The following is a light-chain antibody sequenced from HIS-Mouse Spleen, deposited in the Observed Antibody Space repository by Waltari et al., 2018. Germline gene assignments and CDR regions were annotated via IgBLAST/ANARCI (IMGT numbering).Light chain of an antibody. J-gene: IGKJ1*01. CDR1: QSISSY. V-gene: IGKV1-39*01. Sequence: DIQMTQSPSSLSASVGDRVTITCRASQSISSYLNWYQQKPGKAPKLLIYAASSLQSGVPSRFSGSGSGTDFTLKISRVEAEDVGVYYCMQALQTWTFGQGTKVEIK. CDR2: AAS. CDR3: MQALQTWT.